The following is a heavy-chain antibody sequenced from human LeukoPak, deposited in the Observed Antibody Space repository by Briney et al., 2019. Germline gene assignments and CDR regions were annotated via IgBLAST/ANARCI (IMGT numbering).Heavy chain of an antibody. CDR1: GVTFSNYW. J-gene: IGHJ4*02. CDR2: IKQDGGEK. V-gene: IGHV3-7*01. D-gene: IGHD5-18*01. CDR3: ARSLAAGSSYGYNLDY. Sequence: PGGSLRLSCAASGVTFSNYWMSWVRQAPGKGLEWVANIKQDGGEKYSVDSVKGRFTISRDNAKNSLYLQMSSLRAEDTAVYYCARSLAAGSSYGYNLDYWGQGTLVTVSS.